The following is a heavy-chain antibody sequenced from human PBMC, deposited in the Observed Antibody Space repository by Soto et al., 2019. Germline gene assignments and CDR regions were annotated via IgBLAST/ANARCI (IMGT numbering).Heavy chain of an antibody. D-gene: IGHD6-19*01. J-gene: IGHJ6*02. Sequence: QVQLVQSGAEVKKPGSSVKVSCKASGGTFSSYAISWVRQAPGQGLEWMEGIIPIFGTANYAQKLQGRVTMSADESTSTAYMELSSLRFEDTAVYYCERGFEQWLANPNSYYYGMDVWGQGTTVTGSS. V-gene: IGHV1-69*12. CDR3: ERGFEQWLANPNSYYYGMDV. CDR1: GGTFSSYA. CDR2: IIPIFGTA.